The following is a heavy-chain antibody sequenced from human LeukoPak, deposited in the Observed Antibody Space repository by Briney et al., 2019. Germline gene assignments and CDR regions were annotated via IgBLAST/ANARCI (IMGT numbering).Heavy chain of an antibody. V-gene: IGHV3-23*01. D-gene: IGHD5-12*01. J-gene: IGHJ4*02. CDR3: AKAHVDANMGSSYFDF. CDR2: INGGGGSP. CDR1: GFTFSSYG. Sequence: GGSLRLSCAASGFTFSSYGMYWVRQAPGKGLEWGSGINGGGGSPYYGDSAKGRFTISRDNSKSTLYLRMNSLRVEDMAVYYCAKAHVDANMGSSYFDFWGQGTLVVVSS.